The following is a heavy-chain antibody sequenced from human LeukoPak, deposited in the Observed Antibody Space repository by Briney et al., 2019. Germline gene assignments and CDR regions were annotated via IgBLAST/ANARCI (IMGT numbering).Heavy chain of an antibody. Sequence: ASVKVSCKASGGTFSSYAISWVRQAPGQGLEWMGIINPSGGSTSYAQKFQGRVTMTRDMSTSTVYMELSSLRSEDTAVYYCAREGGIALRAFDIWGQGTMVTVSS. CDR3: AREGGIALRAFDI. J-gene: IGHJ3*02. CDR2: INPSGGST. V-gene: IGHV1-46*01. CDR1: GGTFSSYA. D-gene: IGHD4-17*01.